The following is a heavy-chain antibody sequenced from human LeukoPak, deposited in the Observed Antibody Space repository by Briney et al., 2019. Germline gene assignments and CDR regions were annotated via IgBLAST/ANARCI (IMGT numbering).Heavy chain of an antibody. Sequence: SETLSLTCTVSGDSISNNGYYWAWIRQPPGKGLEWIVSIYYSGSTYYNPSLKSPVTISIEPSKNQFSLKLSSVTAADTVVYYCARTIVGYYFDYWGQGILVTVSS. CDR2: IYYSGST. J-gene: IGHJ4*02. CDR1: GDSISNNGYY. CDR3: ARTIVGYYFDY. D-gene: IGHD1-26*01. V-gene: IGHV4-39*01.